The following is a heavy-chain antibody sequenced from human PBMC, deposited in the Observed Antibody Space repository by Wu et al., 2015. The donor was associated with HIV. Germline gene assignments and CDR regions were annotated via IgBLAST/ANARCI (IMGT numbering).Heavy chain of an antibody. D-gene: IGHD5-12*01. V-gene: IGHV1-69*13. J-gene: IGHJ4*02. CDR2: IITIFGTT. CDR1: GGTFGTYG. CDR3: ARGGYSYTYDFDY. Sequence: QVQLVQSGAEIKKPGSSVTVSCKASGGTFGTYGISWVRQAPGQGLDWIGRIITIFGTTTYAQKFQGRLTITADDSTSTAYLELSSLSSADTAVYYCARGGYSYTYDFDYWGQGTLVTVSS.